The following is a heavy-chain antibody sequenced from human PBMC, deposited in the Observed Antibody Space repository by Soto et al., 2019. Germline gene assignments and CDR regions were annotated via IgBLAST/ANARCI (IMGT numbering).Heavy chain of an antibody. V-gene: IGHV1-69*08. D-gene: IGHD2-2*01. Sequence: QVQLVQSGAEVKKPGSSVKVSCKASGGTFSSYTISWVRQAPGQGLEWMGRIIPILGIANYAQKFQGRVTITADTTTSTAYMELSSLRSEDTAVYYCARDYCSSTSCYSGGMDVWGQGTTVTVSS. CDR1: GGTFSSYT. J-gene: IGHJ6*02. CDR2: IIPILGIA. CDR3: ARDYCSSTSCYSGGMDV.